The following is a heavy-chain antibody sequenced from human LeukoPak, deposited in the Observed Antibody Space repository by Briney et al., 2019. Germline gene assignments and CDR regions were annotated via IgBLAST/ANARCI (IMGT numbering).Heavy chain of an antibody. D-gene: IGHD5-24*01. J-gene: IGHJ4*02. V-gene: IGHV4-61*02. CDR1: GGSVRRGNYY. CDR2: IYTSGTT. Sequence: MPSETLSLTCTVSGGSVRRGNYYWTWIRQPAGSGLEWIGRIYTSGTTDYNPSLRTRVTISVDASRNQFSLNLSSVTAADTAVYYCARTGPSCRDGCHDYWGQGTLVTVSS. CDR3: ARTGPSCRDGCHDY.